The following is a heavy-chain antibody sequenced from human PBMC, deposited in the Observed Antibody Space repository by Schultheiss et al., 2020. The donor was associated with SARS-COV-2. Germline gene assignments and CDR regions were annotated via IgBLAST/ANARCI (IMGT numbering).Heavy chain of an antibody. J-gene: IGHJ4*02. CDR3: ARVQFGNQPNFDY. V-gene: IGHV4-61*05. Sequence: SETLSLTCTVSGGSISSSSYYWSWIRQPPGKGLEWIGYLLYSGVTNYNPSLKSRVTISVDTSKNQFSLKLSSVTAADTAVYYCARVQFGNQPNFDYWGQGTLVTVSS. CDR1: GGSISSSSYY. D-gene: IGHD1-14*01. CDR2: LLYSGVT.